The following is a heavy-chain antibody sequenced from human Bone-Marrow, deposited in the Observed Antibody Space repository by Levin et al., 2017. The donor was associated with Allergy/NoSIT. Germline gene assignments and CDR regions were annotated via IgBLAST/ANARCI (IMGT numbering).Heavy chain of an antibody. D-gene: IGHD2-15*01. J-gene: IGHJ4*02. Sequence: GGSLRLSCAASGFTFSSYAMSWVRQAPGKGLQWVSAVSGSGDSTYYADSVKGRFTISRDNSKNTLYLQMNSLRAEDTAVYYCAKEFYGRGGSRASSWLPLDYWGQGPLVTVSS. V-gene: IGHV3-23*01. CDR2: VSGSGDST. CDR3: AKEFYGRGGSRASSWLPLDY. CDR1: GFTFSSYA.